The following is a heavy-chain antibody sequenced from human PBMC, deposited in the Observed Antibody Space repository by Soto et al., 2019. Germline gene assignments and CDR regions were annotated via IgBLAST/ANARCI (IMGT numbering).Heavy chain of an antibody. CDR1: GGSFSGYY. CDR3: ARGRDVVVPAAIRMYDWSDP. CDR2: INHSGST. Sequence: PSETLSLTCAVYGGSFSGYYWSWIRQPPGKGLEWIGEINHSGSTNYNPSLKSRVTISVDTSKNQFSLKLSSVTAADTAVYYCARGRDVVVPAAIRMYDWSDPWGQGTLVTVSS. J-gene: IGHJ5*02. V-gene: IGHV4-34*01. D-gene: IGHD2-2*01.